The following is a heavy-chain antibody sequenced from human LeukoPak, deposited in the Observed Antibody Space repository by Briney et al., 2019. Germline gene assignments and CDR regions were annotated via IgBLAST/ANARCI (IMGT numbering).Heavy chain of an antibody. J-gene: IGHJ3*01. D-gene: IGHD4-11*01. V-gene: IGHV3-23*01. CDR1: GFPFGDFA. CDR3: VKDDYCSIPGCVIDALVV. CDR2: ITRSGQNT. Sequence: GRSLRLSCEASGFPFGDFAMTWVRQVPGGGLQWVSTITRSGQNTYYADSVKDRFTISRDDYKGMLYLQMNSLRAEDAAMYYCVKDDYCSIPGCVIDALVVWGQGTVVTVSS.